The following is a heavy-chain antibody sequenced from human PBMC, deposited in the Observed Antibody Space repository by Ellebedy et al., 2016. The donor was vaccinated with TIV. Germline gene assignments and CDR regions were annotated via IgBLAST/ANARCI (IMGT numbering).Heavy chain of an antibody. J-gene: IGHJ4*02. CDR2: IRANGNT. D-gene: IGHD2-8*02. Sequence: GGSLRLXXAASGFSITTYEMSWVRQAPGKGLEWVSAIRANGNTYYADSVRGRFTISRDNYRNTLYLQMNSLRAEDTAVYYCASEDYWRFDYWGQGTLVTVSS. CDR1: GFSITTYE. CDR3: ASEDYWRFDY. V-gene: IGHV3-23*01.